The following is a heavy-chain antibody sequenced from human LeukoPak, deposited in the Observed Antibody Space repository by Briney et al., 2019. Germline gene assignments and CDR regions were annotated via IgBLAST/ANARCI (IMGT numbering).Heavy chain of an antibody. D-gene: IGHD1/OR15-1a*01. CDR2: INPGGGNT. V-gene: IGHV1-46*01. Sequence: ASVKVSCKASGYTFTSYYVHWVRQAPGQGLEWMGIINPGGGNTGRAQKFQGRVTMTRDTSTRTVYMELTSLRSEDTAVYYCAREYPNTLYFDNWGQGTPVTVCS. CDR1: GYTFTSYY. J-gene: IGHJ4*02. CDR3: AREYPNTLYFDN.